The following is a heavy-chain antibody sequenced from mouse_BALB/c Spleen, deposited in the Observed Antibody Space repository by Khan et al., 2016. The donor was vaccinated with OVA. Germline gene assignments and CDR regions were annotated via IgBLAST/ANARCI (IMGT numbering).Heavy chain of an antibody. D-gene: IGHD2-2*01. V-gene: IGHV1-9*01. CDR2: IFPGSVST. Sequence: QVQLQQSGGDLMKPGASVKISCKATGYTFSSYWIEWVKQRPGHGLEWIGQIFPGSVSTTYNEKFKGKATFTADTSSNTAYMQLSSLTSEESAVYYCARGGYGRFAYWGQGTLVTVSA. CDR3: ARGGYGRFAY. J-gene: IGHJ3*01. CDR1: GYTFSSYW.